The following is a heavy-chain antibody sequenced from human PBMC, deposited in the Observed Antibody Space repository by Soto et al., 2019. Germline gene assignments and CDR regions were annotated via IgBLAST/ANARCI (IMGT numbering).Heavy chain of an antibody. D-gene: IGHD2-15*01. J-gene: IGHJ5*02. V-gene: IGHV4-39*01. CDR2: IYYSGST. Sequence: QLQLQESGPGLVKPSETLSLTCTVSGGSISSSSYYWGWIRQPPGKGLEWIGSIYYSGSTYYNPSLKSRVTISVDTSKNQFALKLSSVTAADTAVYYCAMAGGPRAGWFDPWGQGTLVTVSS. CDR3: AMAGGPRAGWFDP. CDR1: GGSISSSSYY.